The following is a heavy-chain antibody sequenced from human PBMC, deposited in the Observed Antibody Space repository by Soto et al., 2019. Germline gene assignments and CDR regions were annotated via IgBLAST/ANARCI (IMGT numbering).Heavy chain of an antibody. CDR3: ARRDPLNAIY. CDR2: IYYSGST. Sequence: SETLSLTCTVSGGSISSSSYYWGWIRQPPGKGLEWIGSIYYSGSTYYNPSLKSRVTISVDTSKNQFSLKLSSVTAADTAVYYCARRDPLNAIYWGQGTLVTVSS. CDR1: GGSISSSSYY. V-gene: IGHV4-39*01. J-gene: IGHJ4*02.